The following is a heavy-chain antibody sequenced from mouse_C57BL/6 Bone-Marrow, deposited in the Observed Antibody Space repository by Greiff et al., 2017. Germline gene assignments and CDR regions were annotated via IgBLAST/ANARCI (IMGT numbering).Heavy chain of an antibody. CDR1: GFNIKDDY. V-gene: IGHV14-4*01. CDR2: IDPENGDT. CDR3: TTWEFEIASAIDY. D-gene: IGHD4-1*01. Sequence: VQLQQSGAELVRPGASVKLSCTASGFNIKDDYMHWVKQRPEQGLEWIGWIDPENGDTEYASQFQGKATIPADTTSHTASLQLSNLTSENTAVYYCTTWEFEIASAIDYWGQGTSVTVSS. J-gene: IGHJ4*01.